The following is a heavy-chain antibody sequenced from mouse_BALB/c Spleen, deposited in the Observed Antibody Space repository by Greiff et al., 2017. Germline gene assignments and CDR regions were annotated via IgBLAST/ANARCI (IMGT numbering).Heavy chain of an antibody. Sequence: VKLMESGPGLVAPSQSLSITCTVSGFSLTGYGVNWVRQPPGKGLEWLGMIWGDGSTDYNSALKSRLSISKDNSKSQVFLKMNSLQTDDTARYYCAREEIYYGNYGDAMDYWGQGTSVTVSS. V-gene: IGHV2-6-7*01. CDR2: IWGDGST. J-gene: IGHJ4*01. D-gene: IGHD2-1*01. CDR1: GFSLTGYG. CDR3: AREEIYYGNYGDAMDY.